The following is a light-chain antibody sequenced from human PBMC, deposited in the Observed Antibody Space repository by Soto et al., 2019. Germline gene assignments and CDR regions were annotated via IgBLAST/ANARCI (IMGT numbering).Light chain of an antibody. CDR3: QQYNNWPS. J-gene: IGKJ5*01. CDR1: QTVSRN. Sequence: EVVITQSPATLSVSPGERATLSRRASQTVSRNLAWYQQRPGQAPRLLIYDISNRATGVPARFSGSGSETEFALTIRSLQSEDFAVYFCQQYNNWPSFGQGTRLEIK. CDR2: DIS. V-gene: IGKV3-15*01.